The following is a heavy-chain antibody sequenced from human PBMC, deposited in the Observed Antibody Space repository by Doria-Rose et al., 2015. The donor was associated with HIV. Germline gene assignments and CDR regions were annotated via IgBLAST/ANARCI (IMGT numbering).Heavy chain of an antibody. V-gene: IGHV1-69*01. CDR3: ARERSDGMDV. J-gene: IGHJ6*02. D-gene: IGHD3-10*01. CDR1: GGAFSSYA. Sequence: VKKPGSSVKVSCKASGGAFSSYAITWVRQAPGQGLEWMGGLIPMFDTANYAQIFQGRVTITADGSTSTAYMELSSLRSEDTAVYYCARERSDGMDVWGQGTTVTVSS. CDR2: LIPMFDTA.